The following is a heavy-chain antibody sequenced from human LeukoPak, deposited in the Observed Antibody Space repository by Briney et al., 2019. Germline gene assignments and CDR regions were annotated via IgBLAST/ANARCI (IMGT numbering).Heavy chain of an antibody. V-gene: IGHV4-31*03. CDR1: GGSISSESYY. Sequence: TLSLTCTVSGGSISSESYYWTWIRQHPGKGLEWIGYIYYTGSTYYNPSLESRLIISLDTSKNQFSLKLSSVTAADTAVYYCARDGGVLWFTSVWGQGTTVTVSS. CDR2: IYYTGST. J-gene: IGHJ6*02. CDR3: ARDGGVLWFTSV. D-gene: IGHD3-10*01.